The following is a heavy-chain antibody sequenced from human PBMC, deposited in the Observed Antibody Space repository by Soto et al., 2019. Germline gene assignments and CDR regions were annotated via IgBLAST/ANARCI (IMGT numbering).Heavy chain of an antibody. V-gene: IGHV4-59*08. CDR1: GGSISSYY. J-gene: IGHJ4*02. D-gene: IGHD6-19*01. CDR2: IYYSGST. CDR3: ARLCGWSVDY. Sequence: QVQLQESGPGLVKPSETLSLTCTVSGGSISSYYWSWIRQPPGKGLEWIGYIYYSGSTNYNPSLKSRVTISVDTSKNQFSLKLGSVTAADTAVYYCARLCGWSVDYWGQGTLVTVSS.